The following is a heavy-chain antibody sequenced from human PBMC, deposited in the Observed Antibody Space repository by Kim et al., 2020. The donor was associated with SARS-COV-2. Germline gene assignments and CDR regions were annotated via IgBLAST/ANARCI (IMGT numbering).Heavy chain of an antibody. J-gene: IGHJ3*02. V-gene: IGHV3-33*05. CDR3: AREIAAAATGSAFDI. CDR1: GFTFSSYG. CDR2: ISYDGSNK. Sequence: RGSLRLSCAASGFTFSSYGMHWVRQAPGKGLEWVAVISYDGSNKYYADSVKGRFTISRDNSKNTLYLQMNSLRAEDTAVYYCAREIAAAATGSAFDIWGQGTMVPVSP. D-gene: IGHD6-13*01.